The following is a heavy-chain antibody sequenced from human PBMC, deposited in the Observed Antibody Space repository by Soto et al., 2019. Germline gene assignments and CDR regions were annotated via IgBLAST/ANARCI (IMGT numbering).Heavy chain of an antibody. J-gene: IGHJ4*02. Sequence: ASVKVSCKASGYTFTSYGTNWVRQAPGQGLEWMGWISGYNGNTDYVQRLQDRVTMTTDTSTRKAYMELRNLRSDDSAVYYCARTDLKLRGLDYWGQGTLVTVSS. CDR2: ISGYNGNT. D-gene: IGHD1-7*01. CDR3: ARTDLKLRGLDY. CDR1: GYTFTSYG. V-gene: IGHV1-18*01.